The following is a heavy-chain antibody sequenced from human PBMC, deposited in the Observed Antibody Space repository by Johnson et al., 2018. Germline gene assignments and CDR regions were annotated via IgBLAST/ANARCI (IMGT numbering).Heavy chain of an antibody. J-gene: IGHJ4*02. CDR3: ARDGWFFDY. CDR2: ISGSGGST. CDR1: GFTFRSYA. Sequence: VQLGEAGGGLVQPGGSLRLSCAASGFTFRSYAMSWVRQAPGKGLEWVSAISGSGGSTYYADSVKGRFTISRDNAKNSLYLQMNSLRDEDTAVYYCARDGWFFDYWGQGTLVTVSS. D-gene: IGHD2-15*01. V-gene: IGHV3-23*04.